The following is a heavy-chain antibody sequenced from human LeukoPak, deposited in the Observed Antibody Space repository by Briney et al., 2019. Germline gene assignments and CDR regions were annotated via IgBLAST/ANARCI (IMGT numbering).Heavy chain of an antibody. CDR2: IYHSGST. D-gene: IGHD3-3*01. J-gene: IGHJ4*02. Sequence: SETLSLTCTVSGYSISSGYYWGWIRQPPGKGLEWIGSIYHSGSTYYNPSLKSRVTISVDTSKNQFSLKLSSVTAADTAVYYCASKEWLIHPFDHWGQGTLVTVSS. V-gene: IGHV4-38-2*02. CDR3: ASKEWLIHPFDH. CDR1: GYSISSGYY.